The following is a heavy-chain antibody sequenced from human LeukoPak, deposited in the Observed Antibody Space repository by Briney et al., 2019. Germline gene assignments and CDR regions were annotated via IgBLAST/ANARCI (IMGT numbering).Heavy chain of an antibody. Sequence: GGSLRLSCATSGFTFGRYTIHWVRQAPGKGLEWVSLAGWAGGTTYYSDSVRGRFTISRDSGKNSVYLQMNSLTTDDTAFYFCAKELDTMFFDYWGQGALVTVSS. CDR1: GFTFGRYT. D-gene: IGHD3-10*02. V-gene: IGHV3-43*01. CDR2: AGWAGGTT. J-gene: IGHJ4*02. CDR3: AKELDTMFFDY.